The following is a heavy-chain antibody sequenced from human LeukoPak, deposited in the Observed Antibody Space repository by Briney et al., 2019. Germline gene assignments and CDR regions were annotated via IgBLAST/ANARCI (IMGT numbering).Heavy chain of an antibody. D-gene: IGHD3-10*01. CDR3: ARDPGDYGSGSLNAFDI. J-gene: IGHJ3*02. CDR1: GFTLTSYR. Sequence: PGESLTLSCAASGFTLTSYRMNWVRQAPGKGLEWLSFSSSTTSPIYYADSVKGRFTISRDSAKNSMYMQMTSLTDADTAVYYCARDPGDYGSGSLNAFDIWGQGTMVTVSS. V-gene: IGHV3-48*02. CDR2: SSSTTSPI.